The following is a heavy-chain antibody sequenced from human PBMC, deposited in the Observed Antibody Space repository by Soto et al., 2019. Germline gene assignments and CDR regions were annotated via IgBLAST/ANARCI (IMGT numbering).Heavy chain of an antibody. D-gene: IGHD3-9*01. CDR2: IDWADDT. CDR3: ARSRDWYSYGMDV. V-gene: IGHV2-70*01. CDR1: GFSLSTLPMS. Sequence: AGPPLVNPTQTLTRTCTFSGFSLSTLPMSVSWIRQPPGKALEWLALIDWADDTFYSTSLKTRLTISKDTSKSQVVLTMANMDPSDTATYYCARSRDWYSYGMDVWGQGP. J-gene: IGHJ6*02.